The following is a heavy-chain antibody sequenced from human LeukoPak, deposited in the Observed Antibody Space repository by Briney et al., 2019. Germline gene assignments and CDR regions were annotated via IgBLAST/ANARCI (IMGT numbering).Heavy chain of an antibody. Sequence: GGSLRLSCAASGFTFSSYGMHWVRQAPGKGLEWVAVISYDGSNKYYADSVKGRFTISRDNSKNTLYLQMNSLRAEDTAVYYCAKEVAADYYGSGSYPYYWGQGTLVTVSS. V-gene: IGHV3-30*18. CDR1: GFTFSSYG. CDR2: ISYDGSNK. J-gene: IGHJ4*02. CDR3: AKEVAADYYGSGSYPYY. D-gene: IGHD3-10*01.